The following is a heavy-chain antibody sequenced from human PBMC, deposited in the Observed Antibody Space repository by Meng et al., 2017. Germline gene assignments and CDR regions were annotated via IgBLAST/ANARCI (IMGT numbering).Heavy chain of an antibody. V-gene: IGHV4-4*02. CDR1: GCSISSNNW. J-gene: IGHJ4*02. CDR2: VYHNGNA. D-gene: IGHD2-21*02. Sequence: QVHPQGSGPVLGKPSGTLSLTCAVSGCSISSNNWWSWVRQPPGKGLEWIGEVYHNGNANYNPSLKSRVTISVDKSKNQFSPKLSFVAAADTAIYYCARELDAVGVTAYDLWGQGTLVTVSS. CDR3: ARELDAVGVTAYDL.